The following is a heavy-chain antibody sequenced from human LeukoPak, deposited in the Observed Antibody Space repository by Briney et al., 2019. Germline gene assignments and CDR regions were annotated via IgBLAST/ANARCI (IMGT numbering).Heavy chain of an antibody. CDR2: INAGNGNT. D-gene: IGHD2-2*01. CDR1: GYTFTSYA. V-gene: IGHV1-3*01. J-gene: IGHJ4*02. Sequence: ASVKVSCKASGYTFTSYAMHWVRQAPGQRLEWMGWINAGNGNTKYSQKFQGRVTITRDTSASTAYMELSGLRSEDTAVYYCARSIVVVPAAMEGEFDYWGQGTLVTVSS. CDR3: ARSIVVVPAAMEGEFDY.